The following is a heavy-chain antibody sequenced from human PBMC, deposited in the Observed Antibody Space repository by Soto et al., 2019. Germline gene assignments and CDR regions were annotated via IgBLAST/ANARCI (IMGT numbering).Heavy chain of an antibody. J-gene: IGHJ5*02. CDR2: IYYSGST. Sequence: SETLSLTGAVSGDSISSGYHWAWIRQPPGKGLEWVGYIYYSGSTYYNPSLKSRVTISVDTSKNQFSLKLSSVTAADTAVYYCARDKMARGWFDPWGQGTLVTVAS. CDR3: ARDKMARGWFDP. V-gene: IGHV4-38-2*02. CDR1: GDSISSGYH.